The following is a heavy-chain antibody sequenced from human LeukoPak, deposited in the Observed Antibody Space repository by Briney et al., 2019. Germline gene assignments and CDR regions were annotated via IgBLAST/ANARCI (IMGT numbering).Heavy chain of an antibody. Sequence: SETLSLTCTVSGGSISSYYWSWIRQPPGKGLEWIGYIHYSGSTNYNPSLKSRVTISVDTSKNQFSLKVSSVTAADTAVYYCARSRVVSTLHYFDYWGQGIVVTVSS. D-gene: IGHD3-22*01. CDR3: ARSRVVSTLHYFDY. J-gene: IGHJ4*02. CDR1: GGSISSYY. CDR2: IHYSGST. V-gene: IGHV4-59*08.